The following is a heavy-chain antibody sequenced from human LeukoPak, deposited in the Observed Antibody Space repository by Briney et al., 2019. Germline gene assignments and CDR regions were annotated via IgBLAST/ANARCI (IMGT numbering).Heavy chain of an antibody. CDR3: ARQGGWLQPLDS. D-gene: IGHD5-24*01. V-gene: IGHV4-39*01. CDR2: IYYSGST. CDR1: GGSISSSSYY. J-gene: IGHJ4*02. Sequence: SSETLSLTCSVSGGSISSSSYYWAWIRQPPGKGLEWVGSIYYSGSTYYNASLKSRVTISVDTSKNHFSLKLSSVTAADTAVYYCARQGGWLQPLDSWGQGTLVTVSS.